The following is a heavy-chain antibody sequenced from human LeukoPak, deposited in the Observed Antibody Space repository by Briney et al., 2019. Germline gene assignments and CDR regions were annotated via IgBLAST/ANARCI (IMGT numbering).Heavy chain of an antibody. CDR1: GGSISSCY. J-gene: IGHJ5*02. CDR2: IYTSGST. CDR3: ARDLHGYSGYGTMYNWFDP. D-gene: IGHD5-12*01. Sequence: SETLSLTCTVSGGSISSCYWSWIRQPAGKGLEWIGRIYTSGSTNYNPSLKSRVTMSGDTSKNQFSLKLSSVTAADTAVYYCARDLHGYSGYGTMYNWFDPWGQGTLVTVSS. V-gene: IGHV4-4*07.